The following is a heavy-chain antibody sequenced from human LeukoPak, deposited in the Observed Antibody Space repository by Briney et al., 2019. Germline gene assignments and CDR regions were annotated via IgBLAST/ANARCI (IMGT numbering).Heavy chain of an antibody. CDR2: INRDGTGT. Sequence: PGRSLRPSWAPSGSFFSDYWFHSVRQTPGQGRGWVAVINRDGTGTSHADSVRRRFTVSRDNAKNTQYLQLNSMRADDTAVYYCARGLSYVVAYGDYWGEGTLVTVSS. D-gene: IGHD2-15*01. V-gene: IGHV3-74*01. CDR1: GSFFSDYW. CDR3: ARGLSYVVAYGDY. J-gene: IGHJ4*02.